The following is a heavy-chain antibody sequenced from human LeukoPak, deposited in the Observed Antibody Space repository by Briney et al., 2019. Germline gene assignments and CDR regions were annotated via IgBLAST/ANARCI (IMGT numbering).Heavy chain of an antibody. CDR3: ARDRYYGSGSYFLFDY. V-gene: IGHV3-33*01. J-gene: IGHJ4*02. D-gene: IGHD3-10*01. CDR1: GFTFSSYG. Sequence: GRSLRLSCAASGFTFSSYGMHWVRQAPGKGLEWVAVIWYDGSNKYYADSVKGRFTISRDNSKNTLCLQMNSLRAEDTAVYYCARDRYYGSGSYFLFDYWGQGTLVTVSS. CDR2: IWYDGSNK.